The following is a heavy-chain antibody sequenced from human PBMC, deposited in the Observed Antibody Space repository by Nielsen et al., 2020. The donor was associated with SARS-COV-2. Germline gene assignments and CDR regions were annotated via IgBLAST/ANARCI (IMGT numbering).Heavy chain of an antibody. CDR1: GFTFRHYG. J-gene: IGHJ6*02. Sequence: GEFLKISCAASGFTFRHYGMHWVRQTPGKGLEWVAVISYDGSNRDYADLVQGRVTISRDNSKNRVSLQMNSLSAEDTAVYYCVKDGYSATSQDYILDVWGQGTTVTVSS. CDR3: VKDGYSATSQDYILDV. D-gene: IGHD5-12*01. V-gene: IGHV3-30*13. CDR2: ISYDGSNR.